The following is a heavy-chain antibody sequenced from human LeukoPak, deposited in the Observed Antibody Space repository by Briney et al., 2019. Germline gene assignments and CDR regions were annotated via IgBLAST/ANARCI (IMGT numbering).Heavy chain of an antibody. J-gene: IGHJ3*02. CDR2: ISVYNGNT. V-gene: IGHV1-18*01. D-gene: IGHD1-26*01. CDR3: ARVNSGSYYGDGYDI. CDR1: GYTFSNYG. Sequence: GASVKVSCKASGYTFSNYGITWLRQAPGQGLEWMGWISVYNGNTKYAQKLQGRVTMTTDTSTSTVYMELRSLRSDDTAVYYCARVNSGSYYGDGYDIWGQGTMVIVSS.